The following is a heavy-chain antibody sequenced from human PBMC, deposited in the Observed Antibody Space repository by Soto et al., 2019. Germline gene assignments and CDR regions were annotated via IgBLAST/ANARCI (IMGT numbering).Heavy chain of an antibody. D-gene: IGHD6-25*01. J-gene: IGHJ4*02. CDR2: MNPNNGNA. V-gene: IGHV1-8*01. Sequence: ASVKVSCTASGFTFITYDVSWVRQAVGQGLEWMGWMNPNNGNAGFAQKFRGRINMTRNTSISTAYLELSSLRSDDSAVYFCARRKERSGPYYLDLWGQGTQVTVSS. CDR1: GFTFITYD. CDR3: ARRKERSGPYYLDL.